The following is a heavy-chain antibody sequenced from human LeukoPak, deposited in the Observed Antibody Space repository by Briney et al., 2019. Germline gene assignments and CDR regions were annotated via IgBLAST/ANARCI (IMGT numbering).Heavy chain of an antibody. CDR2: ISAYNGNT. D-gene: IGHD3-22*01. CDR3: ARPLHYYDSSGYYNY. CDR1: GYTFTSYG. V-gene: IGHV1-18*01. Sequence: ASVKVSCKASGYTFTSYGISWVRQAPGQGLEWMGWISAYNGNTNYAQKFQGRVTITADKSTSTAYMELSSLRSEDTAVYYCARPLHYYDSSGYYNYWGQGTLVTVSS. J-gene: IGHJ4*02.